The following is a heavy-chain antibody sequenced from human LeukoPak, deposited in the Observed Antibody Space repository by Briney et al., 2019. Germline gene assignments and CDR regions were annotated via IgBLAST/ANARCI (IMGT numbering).Heavy chain of an antibody. D-gene: IGHD5-18*01. CDR3: ARGPGYSYTFDY. CDR1: GGSISSGSYY. Sequence: PSETLSLTCTVSGGSISSGSYYWRWIRQPAGKGLEWIGRIYTSGSTNYNPARKSRVTISVATSKNQFSLKLSSVTAADTAVYYCARGPGYSYTFDYWGQGTLVTVSS. V-gene: IGHV4-61*02. CDR2: IYTSGST. J-gene: IGHJ4*02.